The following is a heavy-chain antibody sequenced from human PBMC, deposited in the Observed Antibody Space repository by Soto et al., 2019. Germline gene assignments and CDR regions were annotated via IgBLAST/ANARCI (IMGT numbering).Heavy chain of an antibody. Sequence: SETLSLTCTVSGGSISSSSYYWGWIRQPPGKGLEWIGSIYYSGSTYYNPSLKSRVTISVDTSKNQFSLKLSSVTAADTAVYYCARLPYYYGSGSYTYMDVWGKGTTVTVS. D-gene: IGHD3-10*01. CDR2: IYYSGST. V-gene: IGHV4-39*01. CDR1: GGSISSSSYY. J-gene: IGHJ6*03. CDR3: ARLPYYYGSGSYTYMDV.